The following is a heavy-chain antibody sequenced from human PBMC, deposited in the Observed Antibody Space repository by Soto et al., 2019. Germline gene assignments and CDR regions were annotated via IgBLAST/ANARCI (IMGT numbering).Heavy chain of an antibody. CDR1: GYAFTSYG. V-gene: IGHV1-18*01. Sequence: ASVKVSCKASGYAFTSYGISWVRQAPGQGLEWMGWISAYNGNTNYAQKLQGRVTMTTDTSTSTAYMELRSLRSDDTAVYYCARVTYDLVYYYYDMDVWGHGTTVTVS. D-gene: IGHD5-12*01. J-gene: IGHJ6*02. CDR2: ISAYNGNT. CDR3: ARVTYDLVYYYYDMDV.